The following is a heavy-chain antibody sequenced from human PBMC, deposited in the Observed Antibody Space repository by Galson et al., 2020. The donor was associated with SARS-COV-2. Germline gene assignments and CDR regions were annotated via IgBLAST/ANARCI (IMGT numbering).Heavy chain of an antibody. CDR2: IYPGDSDT. CDR3: ARANSSAWADCVDA. D-gene: IGHD6-19*01. V-gene: IGHV5-51*01. Sequence: GESLKLSCQGSGYGFTNYWIGWVRQMPGKGLEWMGIIYPGDSDTTYSPSFQGQVTFSADKSINTAYLQWRSLTVSDTAMYYCARANSSAWADCVDAWGKRALVSVAS. J-gene: IGHJ5*02. CDR1: GYGFTNYW.